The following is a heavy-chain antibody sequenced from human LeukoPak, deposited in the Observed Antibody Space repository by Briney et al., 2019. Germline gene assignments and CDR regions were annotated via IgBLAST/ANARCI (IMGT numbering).Heavy chain of an antibody. CDR2: ISSSGSLL. J-gene: IGHJ4*02. CDR1: GFTFSGPS. V-gene: IGHV3-21*01. D-gene: IGHD1-7*01. CDR3: ARGVGNYGEYYFDS. Sequence: GGSLRLSCAGSGFTFSGPSMTWVRQAPGKGLEWVSSISSSGSLLYQPDSVKGRFTISRDNAKNSLFLQMNSLRVEDTAVYYCARGVGNYGEYYFDSWGQGTLVTVSS.